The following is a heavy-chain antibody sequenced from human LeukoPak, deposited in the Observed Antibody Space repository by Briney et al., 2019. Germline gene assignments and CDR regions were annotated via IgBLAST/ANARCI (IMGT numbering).Heavy chain of an antibody. CDR2: ISGSGGST. Sequence: GGSLRLSCAASGFTFSSYAMSWVRQAPGKGLEWVSAISGSGGSTYYADSVKGRFTISRDNSKNTLYLQMNSLRAEDTAVYYCAKYGYDSTYYYYYMDVWGKGTTVTVSS. D-gene: IGHD5-12*01. CDR1: GFTFSSYA. CDR3: AKYGYDSTYYYYYMDV. J-gene: IGHJ6*03. V-gene: IGHV3-23*01.